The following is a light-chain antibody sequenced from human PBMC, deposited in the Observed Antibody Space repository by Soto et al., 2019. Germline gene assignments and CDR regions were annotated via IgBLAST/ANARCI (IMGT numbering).Light chain of an antibody. CDR3: QQYGSSPPYT. CDR1: QSVRSN. CDR2: DAS. Sequence: EIVMTQSPATLSVSPGDRATLSCRASQSVRSNLAWYQQRPGQPPRLLIYDASTRATGIPARISGSGSGTEFTLTISGLQSEDFAVYYCQQYGSSPPYTFGQGTKLEIK. J-gene: IGKJ2*01. V-gene: IGKV3-15*01.